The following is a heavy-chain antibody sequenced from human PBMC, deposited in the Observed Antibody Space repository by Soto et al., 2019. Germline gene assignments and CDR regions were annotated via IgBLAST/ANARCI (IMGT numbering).Heavy chain of an antibody. CDR2: IYHRGST. CDR3: ARVMVRGVYVGAASYGMDV. J-gene: IGHJ6*02. D-gene: IGHD3-10*01. Sequence: QVQLQESGPGLVKPSGTLSLTCAVSGGSISSSNWWSWVRQPPGKGLEWIGEIYHRGSTNYNPSLKRRVTVSVDKSKNQFSLQLSSVTAADTAVYYCARVMVRGVYVGAASYGMDVWGQGTTVTVSS. CDR1: GGSISSSNW. V-gene: IGHV4-4*02.